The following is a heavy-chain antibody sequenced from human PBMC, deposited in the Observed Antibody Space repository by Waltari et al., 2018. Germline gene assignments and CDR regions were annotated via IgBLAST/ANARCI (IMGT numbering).Heavy chain of an antibody. CDR2: VSYDGIQI. Sequence: VQLVESGGGLVQPGGSLRLSCAASGFTFSTYDMHWVRQAPGKGLEWVTFVSYDGIQIYYADSMKDRFTVSRDNSKNILYLQMNNLKLEDTALYYCARERIGAEYGLDSWGQGVVVTVSS. D-gene: IGHD3-10*01. V-gene: IGHV3-30*14. CDR1: GFTFSTYD. CDR3: ARERIGAEYGLDS. J-gene: IGHJ4*03.